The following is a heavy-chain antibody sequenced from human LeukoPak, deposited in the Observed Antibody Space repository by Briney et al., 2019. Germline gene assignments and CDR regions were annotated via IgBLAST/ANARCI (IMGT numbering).Heavy chain of an antibody. V-gene: IGHV3-64*01. CDR2: ISSNGGST. CDR3: ARPSSGSFGSYYGMDV. D-gene: IGHD6-19*01. Sequence: GGSLRLSCAASGFTFSSCAMHWVRQAPGKGLEYVSAISSNGGSTYYANSVKGRFTISRDNSKNTLYLQMNSLRAEDTAVYYCARPSSGSFGSYYGMDVWGQGTTVTVSS. CDR1: GFTFSSCA. J-gene: IGHJ6*02.